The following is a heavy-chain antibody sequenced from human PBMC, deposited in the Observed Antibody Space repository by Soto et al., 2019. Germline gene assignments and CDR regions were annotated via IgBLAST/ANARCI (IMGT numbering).Heavy chain of an antibody. CDR3: ARGFNWLDY. D-gene: IGHD1-20*01. Sequence: EVQLVESGGGLIQPGGSLRLSCAAAGFTVSSYYMTWVRQAPGKGLEWVSVMHSGGTTYYADSVKGRFTLSRDNSKNTLYLQMNSLRAEDTAVYYCARGFNWLDYWGQGTLVTVSS. CDR2: MHSGGTT. V-gene: IGHV3-53*01. CDR1: GFTVSSYY. J-gene: IGHJ4*02.